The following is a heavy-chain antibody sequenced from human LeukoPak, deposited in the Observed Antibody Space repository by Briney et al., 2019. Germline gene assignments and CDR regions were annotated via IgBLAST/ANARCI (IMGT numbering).Heavy chain of an antibody. CDR2: ISSSSSYI. D-gene: IGHD5-24*01. CDR3: ARAEGGDGYNYDY. CDR1: GFTFSSYS. V-gene: IGHV3-21*01. Sequence: GGSLRLSCAASGFTFSSYSMNCVRQAPGKGLEWVSSISSSSSYIYYADSVKGRFTISRDNAKNSLYLQMNSLRAEDTAVYYCARAEGGDGYNYDYWGQGTLVTVSS. J-gene: IGHJ4*02.